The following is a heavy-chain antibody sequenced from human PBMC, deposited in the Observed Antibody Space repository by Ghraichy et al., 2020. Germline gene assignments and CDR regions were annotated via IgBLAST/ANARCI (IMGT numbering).Heavy chain of an antibody. CDR1: GFTFSSYA. D-gene: IGHD4-11*01. CDR2: IGGSADRT. Sequence: GGSLRLSCAASGFTFSSYAMAWVRLPPGKGLQWVSAIGGSADRTYYADSVKGRFTISRDNSKNTLYLQINSLTAEDTAVYYCARETTVAALGYFPYWGQGTLVTVSS. CDR3: ARETTVAALGYFPY. J-gene: IGHJ4*02. V-gene: IGHV3-23*01.